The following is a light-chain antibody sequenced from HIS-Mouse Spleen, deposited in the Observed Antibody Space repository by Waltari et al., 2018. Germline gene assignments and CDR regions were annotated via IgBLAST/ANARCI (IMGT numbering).Light chain of an antibody. CDR1: SSDVGGYNY. V-gene: IGLV2-8*01. CDR2: EVS. Sequence: QSALTQPPSASGSPGQSVTISCTGPSSDVGGYNYVPWYQQHPGQAPKLMIYEVSKRPSGVPDRFSGSKSGNTASLTVSGLQAEDEADYYCSSYAGSNNVVFGGGTKLTVL. J-gene: IGLJ2*01. CDR3: SSYAGSNNVV.